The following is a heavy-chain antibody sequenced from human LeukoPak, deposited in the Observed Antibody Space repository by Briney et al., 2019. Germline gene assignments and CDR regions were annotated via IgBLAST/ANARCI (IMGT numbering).Heavy chain of an antibody. CDR3: ARQGLYYYGXGSYAFDAFDI. J-gene: IGHJ3*02. CDR1: GGSISSGGYY. CDR2: IYYSGST. D-gene: IGHD3-10*01. Sequence: SETLSLTCTVSGGSISSGGYYWSWIRQHPGKGLEWIGYIYYSGSTYYNPSLKSRVTISVDTSKNQFSLKLSPVTAADTAVYYCARQGLYYYGXGSYAFDAFDIWGQGTMVTVSS. V-gene: IGHV4-31*03.